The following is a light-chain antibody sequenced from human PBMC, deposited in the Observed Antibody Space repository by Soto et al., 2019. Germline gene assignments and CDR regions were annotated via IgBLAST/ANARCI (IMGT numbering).Light chain of an antibody. V-gene: IGLV2-14*01. CDR3: SSYTSSTTPV. Sequence: QSALTQPASVSGSPGQSITISCTGTSSDVGGYNYVSWYQQHPGKAPKLMISEVSNRPSGVSNRFSGSKSGNTASLTISGLQAEDEADYYCSSYTSSTTPVFGAGTQLTVL. CDR1: SSDVGGYNY. J-gene: IGLJ7*01. CDR2: EVS.